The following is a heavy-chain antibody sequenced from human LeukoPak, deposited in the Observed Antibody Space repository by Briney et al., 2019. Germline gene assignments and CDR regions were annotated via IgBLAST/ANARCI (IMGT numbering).Heavy chain of an antibody. CDR1: GGSISRSSYY. D-gene: IGHD3-22*01. Sequence: PSETLSLTCTVSGGSISRSSYYWGWIRQPPGKGLEWIGSIYYSGSTYYNPSLKSRVTISVDTSKNQFSLKLSSVTAPDTAVYYCARHTNDYYDSSGYYLDVWGKGTTVTVSS. J-gene: IGHJ6*03. V-gene: IGHV4-39*01. CDR2: IYYSGST. CDR3: ARHTNDYYDSSGYYLDV.